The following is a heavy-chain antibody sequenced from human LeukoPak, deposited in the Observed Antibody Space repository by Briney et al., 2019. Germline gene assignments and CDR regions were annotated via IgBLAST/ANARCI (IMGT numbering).Heavy chain of an antibody. V-gene: IGHV3-66*01. D-gene: IGHD3-9*01. Sequence: GGSLRLSCAASGFTVSSNYMSWVRRAPGKGLEWVSVIYSGGSTYYADSVKGRFTISRDNSKNTLYLQLNSLRAEDTAVYYCARVSVLRYFDWLFLFDYWGQGTLVTVSS. CDR3: ARVSVLRYFDWLFLFDY. CDR2: IYSGGST. J-gene: IGHJ4*02. CDR1: GFTVSSNY.